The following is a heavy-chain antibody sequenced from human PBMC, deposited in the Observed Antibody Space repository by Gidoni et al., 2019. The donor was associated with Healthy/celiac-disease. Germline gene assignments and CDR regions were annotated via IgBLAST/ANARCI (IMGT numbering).Heavy chain of an antibody. D-gene: IGHD3-22*01. Sequence: EVPLVESGGGLVQPGGSLRLSCAASGFTFSSYEMNWVRQAPGKGLEWVSYISSSGSTIYYADSVKGRFTISRDNAKNSLYLQMNSLRAEDTAVYYCARDRENYYDSSGYPTRDAEYFQHWGQGTLVTVSS. V-gene: IGHV3-48*03. CDR3: ARDRENYYDSSGYPTRDAEYFQH. CDR2: ISSSGSTI. J-gene: IGHJ1*01. CDR1: GFTFSSYE.